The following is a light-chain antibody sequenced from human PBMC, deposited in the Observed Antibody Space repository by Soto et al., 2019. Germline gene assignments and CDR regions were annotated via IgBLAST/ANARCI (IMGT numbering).Light chain of an antibody. CDR2: DVS. CDR3: KQRSTWPPVT. V-gene: IGKV3-11*01. J-gene: IGKJ4*01. CDR1: QSVGTY. Sequence: EIVLTQSPATLSLSPGERATLSCRASQSVGTYLAWYQQKPGQAPRLLIYDVSNRATGIPARFSGSGYGTDLTLNINRLEPEDFAVYYCKQRSTWPPVTFGGGTKVEIK.